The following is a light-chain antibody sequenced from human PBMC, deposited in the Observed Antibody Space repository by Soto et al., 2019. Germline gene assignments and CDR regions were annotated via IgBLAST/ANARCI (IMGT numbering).Light chain of an antibody. Sequence: QSVRTQPPSASGSLGQSVTISCTGTSSDVGGYNYVSWHQQHPGKAPKVMIYEVTKRPPGVPDRFSGSKSGNTASLTVSGLQAEDEADYYCSSFAGGGNPVLLGGGTKVTVL. J-gene: IGLJ2*01. V-gene: IGLV2-8*01. CDR1: SSDVGGYNY. CDR2: EVT. CDR3: SSFAGGGNPVL.